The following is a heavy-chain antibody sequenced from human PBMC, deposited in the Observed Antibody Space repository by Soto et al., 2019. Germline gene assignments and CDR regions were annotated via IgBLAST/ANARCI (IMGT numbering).Heavy chain of an antibody. CDR2: IWYDGSNK. CDR1: GFTFSRYG. J-gene: IGHJ6*02. D-gene: IGHD6-19*01. CDR3: ARDGSSGWVMDV. Sequence: QVQLVESGGGVVQPGRSLRLSCAASGFTFSRYGMHWVRQAPGKGLEWVAVIWYDGSNKYYADSVKGRFTISRDNSKNPLDLQMNGLRAEDTAVYYCARDGSSGWVMDVWGQGTTVTVSS. V-gene: IGHV3-33*01.